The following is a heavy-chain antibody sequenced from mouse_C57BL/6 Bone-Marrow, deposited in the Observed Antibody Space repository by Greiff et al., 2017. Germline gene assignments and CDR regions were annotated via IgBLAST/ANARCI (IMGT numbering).Heavy chain of an antibody. D-gene: IGHD4-1*01. J-gene: IGHJ2*01. CDR1: GFTFSDYG. CDR3: SRPLGDY. CDR2: ISSGSSTI. Sequence: DVKLVESGGGLVKPGGSLKLSCAASGFTFSDYGMHWVRQAPEKGLEWVAYISSGSSTIYYADTVKGRFTISRDNAKNTLFLQMTSLRSEDTAMDYCSRPLGDYWGQGTTLTVSS. V-gene: IGHV5-17*01.